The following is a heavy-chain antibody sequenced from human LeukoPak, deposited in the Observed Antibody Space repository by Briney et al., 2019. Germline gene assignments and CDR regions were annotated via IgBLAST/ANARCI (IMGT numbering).Heavy chain of an antibody. Sequence: GGSLRLSCAASGFTFSSYAMSWVRQAPGKGLEWVSVISGSGGSTYYADSVKGRFTISRDNSKNTLYLQMNSLRAEDTAVYYCAKDYVPDIVVVVTATEFDPWGQGTLVTVSS. V-gene: IGHV3-23*01. D-gene: IGHD2-15*01. CDR2: ISGSGGST. CDR1: GFTFSSYA. J-gene: IGHJ5*02. CDR3: AKDYVPDIVVVVTATEFDP.